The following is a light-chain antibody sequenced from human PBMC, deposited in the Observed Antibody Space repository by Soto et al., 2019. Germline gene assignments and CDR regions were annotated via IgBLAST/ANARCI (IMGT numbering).Light chain of an antibody. CDR1: SSDVGNSNY. V-gene: IGLV2-14*01. CDR3: SSYTSSTTYV. J-gene: IGLJ1*01. Sequence: QPASVSGSPGQSIIISCTGNSSDVGNSNYVSWYQQRPGKAPKLLIYDVSDRPSGISNRFSGSKSGNTASLIISGLQAEDEADYYCSSYTSSTTYVFGTGTKLTVL. CDR2: DVS.